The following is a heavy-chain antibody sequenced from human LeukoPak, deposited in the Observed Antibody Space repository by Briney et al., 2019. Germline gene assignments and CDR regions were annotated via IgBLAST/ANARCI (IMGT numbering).Heavy chain of an antibody. V-gene: IGHV3-23*01. D-gene: IGHD3-3*01. CDR2: INSGGST. J-gene: IGHJ4*02. CDR1: GFTFSTYA. CDR3: ARSARLMKGVVEVTALDD. Sequence: GGSLRLSCAASGFTFSTYAMTWVRQAPGKGLEWVSTINSGGSTYYADSVKGRFTISRDNAKNSVYLEMNSLRADDTAVYYCARSARLMKGVVEVTALDDWGQGTLVTVSS.